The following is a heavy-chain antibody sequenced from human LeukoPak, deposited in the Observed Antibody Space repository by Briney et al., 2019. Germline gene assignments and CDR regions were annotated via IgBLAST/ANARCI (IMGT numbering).Heavy chain of an antibody. V-gene: IGHV3-7*01. CDR3: ARANNWNYPYYFDY. CDR1: GFTFSSYW. CDR2: IKQDGSEK. J-gene: IGHJ4*02. Sequence: GGSLRLSCAASGFTFSSYWMSWVRQAPGKGLEWVANIKQDGSEKYYVDSVKGRFTISRDNAKNSLYLQVNSLRAEDTAVYYCARANNWNYPYYFDYWGQGTLVTVSS. D-gene: IGHD1-7*01.